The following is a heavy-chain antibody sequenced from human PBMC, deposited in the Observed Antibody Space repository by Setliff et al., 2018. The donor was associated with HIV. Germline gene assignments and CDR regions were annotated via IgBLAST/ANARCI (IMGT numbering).Heavy chain of an antibody. Sequence: LRLSCVASGFTFSSYSMNWVRQAPGKGPEWVSSISTSSSFKYYTDSVKGRFTISRDNAKNSLYLQMNSLRAEDTAVYYCARDHRPYFYDKAWFDPWGQGTLVTVSS. D-gene: IGHD3-22*01. V-gene: IGHV3-21*01. CDR1: GFTFSSYS. CDR3: ARDHRPYFYDKAWFDP. J-gene: IGHJ5*02. CDR2: ISTSSSFK.